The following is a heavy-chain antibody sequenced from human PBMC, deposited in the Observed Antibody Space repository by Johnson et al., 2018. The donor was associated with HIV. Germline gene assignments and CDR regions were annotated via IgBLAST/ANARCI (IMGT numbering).Heavy chain of an antibody. D-gene: IGHD1-26*01. V-gene: IGHV3-30*02. CDR1: GFTFNNYG. CDR3: AKAVGGYAFDI. J-gene: IGHJ3*02. Sequence: VQVVESGGGVVQPGGSLRLSCAASGFTFNNYGMHWVRQSPGKGLEWVAFIRFDETIKYYGDSVKGRFTISRDNSKNTLYLQMNSLRVEDTAVYYCAKAVGGYAFDIWGQGTMVTVSS. CDR2: IRFDETIK.